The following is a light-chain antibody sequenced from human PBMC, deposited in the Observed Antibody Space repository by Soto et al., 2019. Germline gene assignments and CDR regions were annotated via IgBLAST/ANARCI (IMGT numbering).Light chain of an antibody. CDR1: QILSPSY. Sequence: EIVLTQSPATLSLSPGEIATLSCRPGQILSPSYLAWYQHKPGQGPRLLIFAASSRATGVPDRFSGSGSGEDFTLTISRLEAEDSAIYYCQQYGRSPHSFGRGTHLEIK. CDR2: AAS. J-gene: IGKJ2*03. V-gene: IGKV3-20*01. CDR3: QQYGRSPHS.